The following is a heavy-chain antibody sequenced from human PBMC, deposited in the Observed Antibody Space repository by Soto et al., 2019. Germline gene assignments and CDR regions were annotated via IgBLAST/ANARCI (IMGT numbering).Heavy chain of an antibody. Sequence: QGQLVQSGVEVKKPGASVKVSCSASGNTFTNFGVTWVRQAPGQGREWMGWISPYTDDPSYAQKFQGRFTMTIDTSTSTAYLDLRCLTSDDTAVYYCARVIPGAEAWFHPWGQGTLVTVSS. J-gene: IGHJ5*02. CDR3: ARVIPGAEAWFHP. D-gene: IGHD2-2*01. CDR1: GNTFTNFG. V-gene: IGHV1-18*01. CDR2: ISPYTDDP.